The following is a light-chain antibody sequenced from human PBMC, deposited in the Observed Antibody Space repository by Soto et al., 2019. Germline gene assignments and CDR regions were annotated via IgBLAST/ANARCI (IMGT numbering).Light chain of an antibody. CDR1: QSVSSSY. Sequence: EIVLTQSPGTLPLSPGERATLSCRASQSVSSSYLAWYKQKTGQATRLLIYGASSRATGIPDRVSGSGSGTDVTLTISRLEPEEVAVYYCQQYGSSPRTFGQGTKVDIK. CDR3: QQYGSSPRT. CDR2: GAS. J-gene: IGKJ1*01. V-gene: IGKV3-20*01.